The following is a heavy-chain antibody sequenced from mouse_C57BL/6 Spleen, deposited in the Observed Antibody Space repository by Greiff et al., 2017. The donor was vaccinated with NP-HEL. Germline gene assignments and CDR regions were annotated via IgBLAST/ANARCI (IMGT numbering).Heavy chain of an antibody. Sequence: QVQLKQPGAELVKPGASVKLSCKASGYTFTSYWMQWVKQRPGQGLEWIGEIDPSDSYTNYNQKFKGKATLTVDTSSSTAYMQLSSLTSEDSAVYYCASDGPNWDYWGQGTTLTVSS. CDR2: IDPSDSYT. V-gene: IGHV1-50*01. D-gene: IGHD4-1*02. J-gene: IGHJ2*01. CDR3: ASDGPNWDY. CDR1: GYTFTSYW.